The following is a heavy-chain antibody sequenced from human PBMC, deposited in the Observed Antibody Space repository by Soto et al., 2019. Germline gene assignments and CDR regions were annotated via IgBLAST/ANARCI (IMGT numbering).Heavy chain of an antibody. CDR1: GFTFSSYS. CDR2: ISSSSSTI. D-gene: IGHD2-2*01. Sequence: PGGSLRLSCAASGFTFSSYSMNWVRQAPGKGLEWVSYISSSSSTIYYADSVKGRFTISRDNAKNSLYLQMNSLRAEDTAVYYCAREGWDIVVVPAAMLYYYYMDVWGKGTTVTVSS. V-gene: IGHV3-48*01. CDR3: AREGWDIVVVPAAMLYYYYMDV. J-gene: IGHJ6*03.